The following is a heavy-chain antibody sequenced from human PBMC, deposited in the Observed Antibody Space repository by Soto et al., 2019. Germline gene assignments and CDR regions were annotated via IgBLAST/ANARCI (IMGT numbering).Heavy chain of an antibody. D-gene: IGHD2-15*01. Sequence: GGSLRLSCAASGFTFSSYAMSWVRQAPGKGLEWVSAISGSGGSTYYADSVKGRFTISRDNSKNTLYLQMNSLRAEDTAVYYCAKDRRIVVVVAATPGAFDIWGQGTMVTVSS. CDR2: ISGSGGST. CDR3: AKDRRIVVVVAATPGAFDI. CDR1: GFTFSSYA. J-gene: IGHJ3*02. V-gene: IGHV3-23*01.